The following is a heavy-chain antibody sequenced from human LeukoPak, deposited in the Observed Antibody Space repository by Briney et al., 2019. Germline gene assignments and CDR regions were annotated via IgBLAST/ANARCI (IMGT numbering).Heavy chain of an antibody. CDR1: GLTFSSYW. CDR2: IKQDGSEK. Sequence: PGGSLRLSCAASGLTFSSYWMSWVRQAPGKGLEWVANIKQDGSEKYYVDSVKGRFTISRDNAKNSLYLQMNSLRAEDTTVYYCARDKGVVTTNFDYWGQGTLVTVPS. CDR3: ARDKGVVTTNFDY. V-gene: IGHV3-7*01. J-gene: IGHJ4*02. D-gene: IGHD3-3*01.